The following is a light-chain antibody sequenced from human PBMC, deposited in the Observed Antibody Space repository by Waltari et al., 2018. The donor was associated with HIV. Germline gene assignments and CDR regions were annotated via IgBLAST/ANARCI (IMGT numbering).Light chain of an antibody. CDR1: NSNLGNNY. V-gene: IGLV1-51*01. CDR2: DNE. J-gene: IGLJ1*01. CDR3: GTWDSSLNLYV. Sequence: QSVLTQPPSVSAAPGQKVSFSCSGGNSNLGNNYVSWYQQLPGRAPRLLIYDNEMRPSGIPDRSAASKAGMSATLDITGLQIVDEADYDCGTWDSSLNLYVFGPGTTVAVL.